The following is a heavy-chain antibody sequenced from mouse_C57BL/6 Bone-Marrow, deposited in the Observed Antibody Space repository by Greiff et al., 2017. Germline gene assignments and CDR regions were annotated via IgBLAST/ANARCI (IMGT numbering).Heavy chain of an antibody. CDR3: ASLDYYAMDY. V-gene: IGHV5-4*01. Sequence: EVQLVESGGGLVKPGGSLKLSCAASGFPFSSYAMSWVRQTPEKRLEWVATISDGGSYTYYPDNVKGRFTISRDNAKNNLYLQMSHLKSEDTAMYYCASLDYYAMDYWGQGTSVTVSS. J-gene: IGHJ4*01. CDR1: GFPFSSYA. CDR2: ISDGGSYT.